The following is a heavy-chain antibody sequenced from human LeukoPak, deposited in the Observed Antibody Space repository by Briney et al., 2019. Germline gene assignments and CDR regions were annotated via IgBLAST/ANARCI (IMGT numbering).Heavy chain of an antibody. Sequence: PGGSLRLSCAASGFTFSSYWMHWVRQAPGKGLVWVSRINSDGSSTSYADSVKGRFTISRDNAKNTLHLQMNSLRTEDTAVYYCASGRLVGAPDYWGQGTLVTVSS. CDR3: ASGRLVGAPDY. J-gene: IGHJ4*02. V-gene: IGHV3-74*01. CDR1: GFTFSSYW. D-gene: IGHD1-26*01. CDR2: INSDGSST.